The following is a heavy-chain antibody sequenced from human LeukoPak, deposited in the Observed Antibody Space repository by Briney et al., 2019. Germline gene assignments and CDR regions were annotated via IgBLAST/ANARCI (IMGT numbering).Heavy chain of an antibody. CDR2: INPNSGGT. CDR3: ARDLEPMAISDPAFDI. Sequence: ASVKVSCKASGYSFTSYDINWVRQATGQGLEWMGWINPNSGGTNYAQKFQGRVTMTRDTSISTAYMELSRLRSDDTAVYYCARDLEPMAISDPAFDIWGQGTMVTVSS. J-gene: IGHJ3*02. CDR1: GYSFTSYD. V-gene: IGHV1-2*02. D-gene: IGHD3-3*01.